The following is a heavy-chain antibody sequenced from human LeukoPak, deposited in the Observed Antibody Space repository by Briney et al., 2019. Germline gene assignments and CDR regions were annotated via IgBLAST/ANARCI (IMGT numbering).Heavy chain of an antibody. CDR1: GFTFSSYG. V-gene: IGHV3-30*18. CDR2: ISYDGSNK. D-gene: IGHD2-2*01. CDR3: AKGEWRVPAATYFDY. J-gene: IGHJ4*02. Sequence: GGSLRLSCAASGFTFSSYGMHWVRQAPGKWLEWVAVISYDGSNKYYADSVKGRFTISRDNSKNTLYLQMNSLRAEDTAVYYCAKGEWRVPAATYFDYWGQGTLVTVSS.